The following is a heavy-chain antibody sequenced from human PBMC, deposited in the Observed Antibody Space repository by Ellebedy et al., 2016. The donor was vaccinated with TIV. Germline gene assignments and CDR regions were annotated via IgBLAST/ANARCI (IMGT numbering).Heavy chain of an antibody. V-gene: IGHV3-7*01. CDR2: IKQDGSEK. CDR1: GSTFSTYW. Sequence: GGSLRLXXAASGSTFSTYWMSWVRQAPGKGLEWVANIKQDGSEKYYVDSVKGRFTISRDNAKNSLSLQMNSLRAEDTAVYYCAREEWFYDYWGQGTLVTVSS. CDR3: AREEWFYDY. D-gene: IGHD3-3*01. J-gene: IGHJ4*02.